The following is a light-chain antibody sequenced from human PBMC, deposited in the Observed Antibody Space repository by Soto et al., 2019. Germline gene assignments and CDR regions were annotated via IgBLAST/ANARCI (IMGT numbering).Light chain of an antibody. CDR1: SGHSSYA. CDR3: QTWGTGNVV. V-gene: IGLV4-69*01. J-gene: IGLJ2*01. Sequence: QLVLTQSPSASAALGASVKLTCTLSSGHSSYAIAWHQQQPEKGPRYLMKLNSDGSHRKGDGIPDRFSGSSSGAERYLTISSLQSEDEADYYCQTWGTGNVVFGGGTKLTVL. CDR2: LNSDGSH.